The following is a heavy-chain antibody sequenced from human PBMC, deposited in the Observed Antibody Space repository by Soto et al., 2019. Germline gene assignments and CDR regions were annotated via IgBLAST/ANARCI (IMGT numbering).Heavy chain of an antibody. CDR1: GGSISSSSYY. CDR3: ATSVGATYGDYGGGFNN. Sequence: PSDTLSLTCTVSGGSISSSSYYWGWVRQPPGKGLEWIGSIYYSGSTYYNPSLKSRVTISVDTSKNQFSLKLSSVTAADKAVYYCATSVGATYGDYGGGFNNWGQGTLATVPS. CDR2: IYYSGST. V-gene: IGHV4-39*01. D-gene: IGHD4-17*01. J-gene: IGHJ4*02.